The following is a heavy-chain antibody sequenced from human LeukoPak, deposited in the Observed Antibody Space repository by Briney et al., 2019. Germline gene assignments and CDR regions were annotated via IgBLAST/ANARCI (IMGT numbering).Heavy chain of an antibody. D-gene: IGHD6-13*01. V-gene: IGHV1-2*02. CDR3: ARGASSSGFDP. J-gene: IGHJ5*01. CDR2: INPNSGGT. CDR1: GYTFTGYY. Sequence: ASAKVSCKASGYTFTGYYMHWVRQAPGQGLEWMGYINPNSGGTNFAQKFQGRVTMTRDTSISTVYMELTRLRSDDTAVYYCARGASSSGFDPWGQGTLVTVSS.